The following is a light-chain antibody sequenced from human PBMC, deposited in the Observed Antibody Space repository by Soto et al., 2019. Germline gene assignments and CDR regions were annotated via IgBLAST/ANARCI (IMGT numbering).Light chain of an antibody. V-gene: IGKV3-20*01. CDR1: QSVSSSY. J-gene: IGKJ2*01. Sequence: EIVLTQSPGTLSLSPGERATLSCRASQSVSSSYLAWYQQKPGQAPRLLIYGVSSRATGIPDRFSGSGSGTDFTRTISRLEPEDFAVYYCQQYRSSPYTFGQGTKLEIK. CDR3: QQYRSSPYT. CDR2: GVS.